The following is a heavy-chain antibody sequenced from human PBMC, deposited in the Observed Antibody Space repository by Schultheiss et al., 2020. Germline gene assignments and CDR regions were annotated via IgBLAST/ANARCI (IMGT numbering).Heavy chain of an antibody. J-gene: IGHJ6*02. CDR1: GFTFSSYW. Sequence: GGSLRLSCAASGFTFSSYWMSWVRQAPGKGLEWVANIKQDGSEKYYVDSVKGRFTISRDNAKNSLYLQMNSLRAEDTAVYYCARGRGVGGSGSYYYYYYYGMDVWGQGTTVTVSS. V-gene: IGHV3-7*03. CDR2: IKQDGSEK. CDR3: ARGRGVGGSGSYYYYYYYGMDV. D-gene: IGHD3-10*01.